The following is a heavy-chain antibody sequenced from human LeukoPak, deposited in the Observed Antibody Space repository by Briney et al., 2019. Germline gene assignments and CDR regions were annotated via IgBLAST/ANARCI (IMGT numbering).Heavy chain of an antibody. CDR1: GYSFTGYY. CDR2: INPNNGGT. J-gene: IGHJ5*02. V-gene: IGHV1-2*02. D-gene: IGHD4-17*01. CDR3: ARGLARGDVDYVRNH. Sequence: ASVKVTCKASGYSFTGYYIHWVRQSPGQGLEWVGWINPNNGGTNYAQKFQGRVIMTRDTSISTAYMELRRLRSDDTAVYYCARGLARGDVDYVRNHWGQGTLVTVSS.